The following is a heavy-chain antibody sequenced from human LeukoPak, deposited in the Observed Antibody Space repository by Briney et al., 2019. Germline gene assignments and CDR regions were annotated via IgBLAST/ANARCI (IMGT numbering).Heavy chain of an antibody. J-gene: IGHJ3*02. Sequence: GGSLRLSCAASGFTFSSYNMNWVRQAPGKGLEWVSSISSSSSYIYYADSVKGRFTISRDNAKNTLYLQMNSLRAEDTAVYYCAREGFGGSWDAFDTWGQGTMVTVSS. CDR3: AREGFGGSWDAFDT. CDR1: GFTFSSYN. D-gene: IGHD3-16*01. V-gene: IGHV3-21*01. CDR2: ISSSSSYI.